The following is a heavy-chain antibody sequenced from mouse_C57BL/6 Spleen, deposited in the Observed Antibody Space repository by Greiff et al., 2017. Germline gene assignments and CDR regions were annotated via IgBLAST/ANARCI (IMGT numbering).Heavy chain of an antibody. Sequence: VQLQQSGAELVRPGTSVKVSCKASGYAFTNYLIEWVKQRPGQGLEWIGVINPGSGGTNYNEKFKGKATLTADKSSSTAYMQLSSLTSEDSAVYFCARKGDDYDAFAYWGQGTLVTVSA. CDR1: GYAFTNYL. J-gene: IGHJ3*01. CDR2: INPGSGGT. CDR3: ARKGDDYDAFAY. D-gene: IGHD2-4*01. V-gene: IGHV1-54*01.